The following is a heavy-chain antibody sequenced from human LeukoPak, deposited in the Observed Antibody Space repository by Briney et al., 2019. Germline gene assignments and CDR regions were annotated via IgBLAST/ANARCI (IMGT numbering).Heavy chain of an antibody. CDR2: IYYSGST. CDR1: GGSISSYY. V-gene: IGHV4-59*08. Sequence: PSETLSLTCTVSGGSISSYYWSWIRQPPGKGLEWIGYIYYSGSTNYNPSLKSRVTISVDTSKNQFSLKLSSVTAADTAVYYCARLNYGIGDYWGQGTLVTGSS. D-gene: IGHD3-10*01. J-gene: IGHJ4*02. CDR3: ARLNYGIGDY.